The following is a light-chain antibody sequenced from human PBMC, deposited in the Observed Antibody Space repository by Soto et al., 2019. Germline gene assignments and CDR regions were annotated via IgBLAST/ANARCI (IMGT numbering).Light chain of an antibody. J-gene: IGKJ5*01. V-gene: IGKV1-39*01. Sequence: DLQMTQSPSSLSASVGDRVTITCRASQSISSYLHWYQQKPGKAPKLLIYAASSLQSGVPSRFIGSGSGTDFTLTISSLQPEDFATYYCQQSYSTLSITFGQGTRLEIK. CDR3: QQSYSTLSIT. CDR1: QSISSY. CDR2: AAS.